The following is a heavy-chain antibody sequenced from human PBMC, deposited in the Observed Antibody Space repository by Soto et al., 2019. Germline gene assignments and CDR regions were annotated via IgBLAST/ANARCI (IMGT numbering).Heavy chain of an antibody. Sequence: EVQLVETGGGLIQPGGSLRLSCAASGFTVSSNYMSWVRQAPGKGLEWVSVIYSGGSTYYADSVKGRFTISRDNSKNTLYLQMNSLRAEDTAVYYCARGNVDTSIPPDLYYFDYWGQGTLVTVSS. V-gene: IGHV3-53*02. D-gene: IGHD5-18*01. J-gene: IGHJ4*02. CDR3: ARGNVDTSIPPDLYYFDY. CDR1: GFTVSSNY. CDR2: IYSGGST.